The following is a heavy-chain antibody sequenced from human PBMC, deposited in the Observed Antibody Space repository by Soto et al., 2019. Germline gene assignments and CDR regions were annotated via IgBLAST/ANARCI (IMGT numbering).Heavy chain of an antibody. CDR3: TTEMLPVPMSVSFYHEH. CDR1: GINFNNAW. Sequence: EVQLVESGGGLLKPGGSLRLSCLASGINFNNAWMSWVRQAPGKGLEWVGRVKSKSNGETVDYAAPVKGRFAISRDDSRNTVYLHMNNLTTEDTAVYYCTTEMLPVPMSVSFYHEHWGQGTRVTVSS. D-gene: IGHD3-16*02. CDR2: VKSKSNGETV. V-gene: IGHV3-15*01. J-gene: IGHJ4*02.